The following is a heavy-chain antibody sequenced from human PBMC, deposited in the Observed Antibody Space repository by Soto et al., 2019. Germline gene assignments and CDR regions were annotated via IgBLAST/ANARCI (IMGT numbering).Heavy chain of an antibody. CDR1: GFTFSSYA. Sequence: PGGSLRLSCAASGFTFSSYAMSWFRQAPGKGLEWVSIITSDGRTYYADSVKGRFTISRDNAKNTLYLQMNSLGVEDTALYYCSYDTFGDKDFWGQGTPVTVSS. CDR2: IITSDGRT. CDR3: SYDTFGDKDF. D-gene: IGHD3-9*01. V-gene: IGHV3-23*01. J-gene: IGHJ4*02.